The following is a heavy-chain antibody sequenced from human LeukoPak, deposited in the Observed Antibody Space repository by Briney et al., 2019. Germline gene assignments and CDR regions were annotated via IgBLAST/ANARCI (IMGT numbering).Heavy chain of an antibody. Sequence: GGSLRLSCAASGFTFSSYGMSWVRQAPGKGLEYVSTISTNGGSTYYANSVKGRFTISRDNSKNTLYLQMNSLRAEDTAVYYCAKVAPPWDAFDIWGQGTMVTVSS. V-gene: IGHV3-64*01. J-gene: IGHJ3*02. CDR3: AKVAPPWDAFDI. CDR2: ISTNGGST. CDR1: GFTFSSYG.